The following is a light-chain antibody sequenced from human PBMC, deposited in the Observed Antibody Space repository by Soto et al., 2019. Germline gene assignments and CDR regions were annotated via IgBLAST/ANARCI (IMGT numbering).Light chain of an antibody. CDR1: SSDVGGYNY. CDR2: DVS. J-gene: IGLJ1*01. V-gene: IGLV2-14*01. CDR3: SSYTRSSFYV. Sequence: QSVLTQPASVSGSPGQSITISCTGTSSDVGGYNYVSWYQQHPGKAPKLMIYDVSNRPSGVSNRVSGSKSGNTASLTISGLQAEDEADYYCSSYTRSSFYVFGTGTKLTAL.